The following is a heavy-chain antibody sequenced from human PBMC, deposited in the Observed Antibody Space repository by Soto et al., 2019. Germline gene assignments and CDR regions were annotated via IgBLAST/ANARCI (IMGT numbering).Heavy chain of an antibody. Sequence: GTLSLTCSVSGGSISSSFWSWIRQPPGKELEWIGYISYSGSTTYNPSLKSRITLSVDTSKNQFSLRVASVTAADTAVYYCARGHRAMEYYYYYGMDVWGQGTTVTVSS. D-gene: IGHD5-18*01. CDR1: GGSISSSF. V-gene: IGHV4-59*01. CDR3: ARGHRAMEYYYYYGMDV. CDR2: ISYSGST. J-gene: IGHJ6*02.